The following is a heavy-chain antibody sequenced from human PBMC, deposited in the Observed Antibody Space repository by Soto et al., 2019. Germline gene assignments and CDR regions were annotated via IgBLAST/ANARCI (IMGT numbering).Heavy chain of an antibody. CDR3: ARGEGGTYYYGSGSYTLFDY. J-gene: IGHJ4*02. CDR1: GGTFSSYA. D-gene: IGHD3-10*01. V-gene: IGHV1-69*06. Sequence: VQLVQSGAEVKKPGSSVKVSCKASGGTFSSYAISWVRQAPGQGLEWMGGIIPIFGTANYAQKFQGRVTITADKSTSTAYMELSSLRSEDTAVYYCARGEGGTYYYGSGSYTLFDYWGQGTLVTVSS. CDR2: IIPIFGTA.